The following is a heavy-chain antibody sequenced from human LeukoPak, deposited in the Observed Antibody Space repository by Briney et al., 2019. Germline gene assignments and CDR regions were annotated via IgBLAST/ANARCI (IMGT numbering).Heavy chain of an antibody. J-gene: IGHJ4*02. CDR3: ARGYSSGWYSKYYFDY. CDR2: IRYDGSNK. CDR1: GFTFSSYG. Sequence: GGSLRLSCAASGFTFSSYGMHWVRQAPGKGLEWVAFIRYDGSNKYYADSVKGRFTIPRDNSKNTLYLQMNSLRAEDTAVYYRARGYSSGWYSKYYFDYWGQGTLVTVSS. V-gene: IGHV3-30*02. D-gene: IGHD6-19*01.